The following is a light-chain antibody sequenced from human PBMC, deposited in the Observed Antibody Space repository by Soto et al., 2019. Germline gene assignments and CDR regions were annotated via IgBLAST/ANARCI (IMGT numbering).Light chain of an antibody. Sequence: QSALTQPPSVSGAPGQRVTISCTGSSSNIGARNVVHWYQQLPGTAPKLLIYGNSNRPSGVPDRFSGSKSGTSASLAITGLQAEDEADYYCQSYDTSLTGYVFGTGTKLTVL. CDR2: GNS. J-gene: IGLJ1*01. CDR1: SSNIGARNV. V-gene: IGLV1-40*01. CDR3: QSYDTSLTGYV.